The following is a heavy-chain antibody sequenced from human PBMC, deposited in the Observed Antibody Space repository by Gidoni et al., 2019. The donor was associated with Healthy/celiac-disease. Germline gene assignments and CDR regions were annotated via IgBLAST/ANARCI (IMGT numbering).Heavy chain of an antibody. V-gene: IGHV1-69*01. CDR1: GRTFSSYA. J-gene: IGHJ5*02. D-gene: IGHD3-10*01. CDR3: ASQPPLWFGGGRFDP. Sequence: QVQLVQSGAEVKKPVSSVKVSCKASGRTFSSYAISWVRQAPGQGLEWMGGIIPIFGTANYAKKFQGRVTITADESTSTAYMELSSLRSEDTAVYYCASQPPLWFGGGRFDPWGQGTLVTVSS. CDR2: IIPIFGTA.